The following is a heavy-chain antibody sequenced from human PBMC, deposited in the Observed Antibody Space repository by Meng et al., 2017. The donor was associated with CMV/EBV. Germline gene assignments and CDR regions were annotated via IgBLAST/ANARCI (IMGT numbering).Heavy chain of an antibody. J-gene: IGHJ4*02. V-gene: IGHV2-5*02. CDR3: AHSGYYYDSSGYRIDY. CDR2: IYWDDDK. Sequence: QITFKESGPTLLKPTQTPTLPCTFSGFSLSTSGVGVGWIRQPPGKALEWLALIYWDDDKRYSPSLKSRLTITKDTSKNQVVLTMTNMDPVDTATYYCAHSGYYYDSSGYRIDYWGQGTLVTVAS. D-gene: IGHD3-22*01. CDR1: GFSLSTSGVG.